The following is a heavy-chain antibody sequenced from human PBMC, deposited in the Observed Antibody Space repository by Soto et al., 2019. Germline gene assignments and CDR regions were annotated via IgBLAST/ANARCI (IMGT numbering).Heavy chain of an antibody. CDR3: AREATTFGVVIDY. CDR1: GFTFSSYG. D-gene: IGHD3-3*01. Sequence: QVQLVESGGGVVQPGRSLRLSCAASGFTFSSYGMHWVRQAPGKGLEWVAVIWYDGSNKYYADSVKGRFTISSDNSKNTLYLQMNSLRAEDTAVYYCAREATTFGVVIDYWGQGTLVTVSS. J-gene: IGHJ4*02. CDR2: IWYDGSNK. V-gene: IGHV3-33*01.